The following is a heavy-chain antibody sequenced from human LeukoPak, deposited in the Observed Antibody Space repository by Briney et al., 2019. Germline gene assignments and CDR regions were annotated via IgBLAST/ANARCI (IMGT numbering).Heavy chain of an antibody. Sequence: SVKVSCKASGGTFSSYAFSWVRQAPGQGLEWMGGIIPIFGTANYEQKFQCRVMITADESTRTAYMELRSLRSEDTAVYYCARGVVVVAATGAYYYYMDVWGKGTTVTVSS. CDR3: ARGVVVVAATGAYYYYMDV. D-gene: IGHD2-15*01. J-gene: IGHJ6*03. CDR2: IIPIFGTA. V-gene: IGHV1-69*13. CDR1: GGTFSSYA.